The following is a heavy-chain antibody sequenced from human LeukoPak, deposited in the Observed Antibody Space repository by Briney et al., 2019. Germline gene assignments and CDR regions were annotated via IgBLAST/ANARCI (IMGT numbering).Heavy chain of an antibody. Sequence: GGSLRLSCAASGFTFSSYWMSWVRQAPGKGLEWVANINQDGNEKYYVDSVKGRFTISRDNAKNSVYLQMNSLRAEDTAVYYCARGRYDFWSGYRPSAAMGNWFDPWGQGTLVTVSS. CDR2: INQDGNEK. V-gene: IGHV3-7*01. J-gene: IGHJ5*02. CDR3: ARGRYDFWSGYRPSAAMGNWFDP. D-gene: IGHD3-3*01. CDR1: GFTFSSYW.